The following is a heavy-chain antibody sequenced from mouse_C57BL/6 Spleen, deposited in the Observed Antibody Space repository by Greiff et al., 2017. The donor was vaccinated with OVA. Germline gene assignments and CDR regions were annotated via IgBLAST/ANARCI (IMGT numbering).Heavy chain of an antibody. V-gene: IGHV3-1*01. Sequence: EVKLVESGPGMVKPSQSLSLTCTVTGYSITSGYDWHWIRHFPGNKLEWMGYISYSGSTNYNPSLKSRISITHDTSKNHFFLKLNSVTTEDTATYYCARVGGTGAMDYWGQGTSVTVSS. D-gene: IGHD3-3*01. J-gene: IGHJ4*01. CDR1: GYSITSGYD. CDR3: ARVGGTGAMDY. CDR2: ISYSGST.